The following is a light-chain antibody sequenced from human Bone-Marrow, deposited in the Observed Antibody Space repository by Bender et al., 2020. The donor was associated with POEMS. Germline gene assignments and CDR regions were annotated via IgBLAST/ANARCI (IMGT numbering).Light chain of an antibody. CDR2: EVN. Sequence: QSALTQPASVSGTPGQSITISCTGTGSDIGSYSLVSWFQQHPGKAPELMIYEVNKRPTGVSNRFSGSKSGNTASLTISGLQAEDEADYYCFSYAGSNTYVFGTGTKVTVL. V-gene: IGLV2-23*02. CDR1: GSDIGSYSL. J-gene: IGLJ1*01. CDR3: FSYAGSNTYV.